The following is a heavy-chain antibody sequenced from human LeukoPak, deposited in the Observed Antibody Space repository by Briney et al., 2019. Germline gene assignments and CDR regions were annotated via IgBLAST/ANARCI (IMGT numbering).Heavy chain of an antibody. CDR1: GFTFTNHW. CDR2: INSDGSST. Sequence: GGSLRLSCAASGFTFTNHWMHWVRQAPGKGLVWVSRINSDGSSTTYADSVKGRFTISRDNAKNTLYLQMDSLRAEDTAVYYCARGYFYSSGAPTYWGQGTLVTVSS. CDR3: ARGYFYSSGAPTY. D-gene: IGHD3-10*01. J-gene: IGHJ4*02. V-gene: IGHV3-74*01.